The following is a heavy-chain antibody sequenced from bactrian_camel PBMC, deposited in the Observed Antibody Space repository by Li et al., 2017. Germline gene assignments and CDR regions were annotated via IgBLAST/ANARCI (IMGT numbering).Heavy chain of an antibody. D-gene: IGHD4*01. CDR1: GSTLSSNF. V-gene: IGHV3S6*01. J-gene: IGHJ6*01. Sequence: VQLVESGGGLVQPGGSLRLSCAASGSTLSSNFIRWVRQTPGKGLEWVSGIYRDGTDTYYANSVKGRFTISRDNAKSTLYLQMNSLKPEDTAVYYCAADYRAYYRDATDLGYWGQGTQVTVSS. CDR2: IYRDGTDT. CDR3: AADYRAYYRDATDLGY.